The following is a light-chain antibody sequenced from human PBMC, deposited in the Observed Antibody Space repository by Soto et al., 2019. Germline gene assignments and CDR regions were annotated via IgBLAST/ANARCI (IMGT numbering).Light chain of an antibody. CDR3: QQLNSYLL. Sequence: DIQLTQSPSFLSASVGDRVTITCRASQGISSYLAWYQQKPGKAPKLLIYAASTLQSGVPSRFSCSGSGTEFTLTISSLQPEDFATYYCQQLNSYLLFGHGTKVDIK. J-gene: IGKJ1*01. CDR2: AAS. V-gene: IGKV1-9*01. CDR1: QGISSY.